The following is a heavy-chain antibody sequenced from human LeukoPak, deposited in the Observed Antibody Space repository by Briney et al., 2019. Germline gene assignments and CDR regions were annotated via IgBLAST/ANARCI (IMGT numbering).Heavy chain of an antibody. CDR3: AIHSSGWGRVY. D-gene: IGHD6-19*01. CDR1: GGTFSSYA. Sequence: ASVKVSCKASGGTFSSYAISWVRQAPGQGLEWMGGIIPIFGTANYAQKFQGRVTITTDESTSTAYTELSSLRSEDTAVYYCAIHSSGWGRVYWGQGTLVTISS. J-gene: IGHJ4*02. CDR2: IIPIFGTA. V-gene: IGHV1-69*05.